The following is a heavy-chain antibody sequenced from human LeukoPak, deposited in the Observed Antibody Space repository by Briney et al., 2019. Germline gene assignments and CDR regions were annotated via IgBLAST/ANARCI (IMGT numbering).Heavy chain of an antibody. D-gene: IGHD2-15*01. CDR2: IYPGDSET. J-gene: IGHJ1*01. CDR1: GYRFTSYW. CDR3: ARSAVAAKSHFQH. V-gene: IGHV5-51*01. Sequence: GESLKISCKGSGYRFTSYWIGWVRQMPGKGLEWMGIIYPGDSETRYSPSFQGQVTISADKSISTAYLQWSSLKASDTAMYYCARSAVAAKSHFQHWGQGTLVTVSS.